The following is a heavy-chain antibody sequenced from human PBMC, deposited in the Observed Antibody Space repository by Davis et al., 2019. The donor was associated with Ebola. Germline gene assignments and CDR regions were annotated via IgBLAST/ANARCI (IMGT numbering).Heavy chain of an antibody. V-gene: IGHV1-69*02. D-gene: IGHD1-20*01. CDR2: IIPILGIA. Sequence: AASVKVSCKASGGTFSSYTISWVRQAPGQGLEWMGRIIPILGIANYAQKFQGRVTITADKSTSTAYMELSSLRSEDTAVYHCARGGITGQPLDYWGQGTLVTVSS. CDR1: GGTFSSYT. J-gene: IGHJ4*02. CDR3: ARGGITGQPLDY.